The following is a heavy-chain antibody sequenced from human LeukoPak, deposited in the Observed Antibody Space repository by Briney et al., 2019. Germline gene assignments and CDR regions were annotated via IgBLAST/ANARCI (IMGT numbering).Heavy chain of an antibody. CDR2: IYHSGST. V-gene: IGHV4-38-2*02. J-gene: IGHJ4*02. D-gene: IGHD3-10*01. CDR3: ARGYYSGYYFDY. Sequence: SETLSLTCTVSGYSISSGYYWGWIRQPPGKGLEWIGSIYHSGSTYYNPSLKSRVTISVDTSKNQFSLKLSSVTAADTAVYYCARGYYSGYYFDYWGQGTLVTVSS. CDR1: GYSISSGYY.